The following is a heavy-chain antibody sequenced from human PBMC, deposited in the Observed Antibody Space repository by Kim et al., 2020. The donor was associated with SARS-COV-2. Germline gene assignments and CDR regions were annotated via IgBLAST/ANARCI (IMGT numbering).Heavy chain of an antibody. V-gene: IGHV3-33*01. D-gene: IGHD2-8*02. CDR1: GFSFSDYG. CDR3: MTGVSRSTGSSSPNDY. CDR2: IWYAGNRK. Sequence: GGSLRLSCTASGFSFSDYGMHWVRQSPGKGLEWVAVIWYAGNRKYYADSVKGRFTISRDNSKNTLWLQMDSLRVEDTAMYYCMTGVSRSTGSSSPNDYWGQGALVTVSS. J-gene: IGHJ4*02.